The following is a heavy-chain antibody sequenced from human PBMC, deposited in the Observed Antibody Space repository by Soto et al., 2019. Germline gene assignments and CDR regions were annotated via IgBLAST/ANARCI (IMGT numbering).Heavy chain of an antibody. CDR2: IYYSGST. V-gene: IGHV4-39*01. CDR3: ARQDIVLMVYANDY. J-gene: IGHJ4*02. Sequence: ETLSLTCTVSGGSIRSSSDYWGWIRQPPGKGLEWIGNIYYSGSTSYNPSLKSRVNISVDTSKNQFSLKLSSVTAADTAVYYCARQDIVLMVYANDYWGQGTLVTVSS. CDR1: GGSIRSSSDY. D-gene: IGHD2-8*01.